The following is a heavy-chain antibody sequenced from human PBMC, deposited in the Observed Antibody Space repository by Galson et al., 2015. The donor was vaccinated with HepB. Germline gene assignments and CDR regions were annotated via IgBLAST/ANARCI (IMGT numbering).Heavy chain of an antibody. D-gene: IGHD1-14*01. CDR2: IIPVLGTA. Sequence: SVKVSCKAFGGTLSSNAINWVRQAPGQGLEWMGGIIPVLGTAHYAEKFQGRVTINADKSTNTIYMDVTSLRSEDTAIYYCARDMAGFGSPVYNWFESWGQGTLVTVSS. J-gene: IGHJ5*01. CDR3: ARDMAGFGSPVYNWFES. V-gene: IGHV1-69*10. CDR1: GGTLSSNA.